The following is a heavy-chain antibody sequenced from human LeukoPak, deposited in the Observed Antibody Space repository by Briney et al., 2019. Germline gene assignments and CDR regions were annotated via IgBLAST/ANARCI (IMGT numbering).Heavy chain of an antibody. J-gene: IGHJ5*02. CDR3: ARLSLSTSFDP. Sequence: GGSLRLSCAASGFTFSSYWMHWVRQAPGKGLVWVSRINTDGSSTSYADYVKGRFTISRDNAKKTLYLQMNSLRAEDTAVYYCARLSLSTSFDPWGQGTLVTVSS. CDR1: GFTFSSYW. D-gene: IGHD3-16*01. V-gene: IGHV3-74*01. CDR2: INTDGSST.